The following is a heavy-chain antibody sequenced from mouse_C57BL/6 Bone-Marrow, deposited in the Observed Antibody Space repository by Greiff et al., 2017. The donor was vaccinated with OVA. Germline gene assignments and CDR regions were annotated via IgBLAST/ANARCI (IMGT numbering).Heavy chain of an antibody. CDR2: IDPSDSYT. V-gene: IGHV1-69*01. D-gene: IGHD2-3*01. CDR1: GYTFTSYW. J-gene: IGHJ4*01. Sequence: VQLQQPGAELVMPGASVKLSCKASGYTFTSYWMHWVKQRPGQGLEWIGEIDPSDSYTNYNQKFKGKSTLTVDKSSSTAYMQLSSLTSEDSAVYYCARHGYYYDYWGQGTSVTVSS. CDR3: ARHGYYYDY.